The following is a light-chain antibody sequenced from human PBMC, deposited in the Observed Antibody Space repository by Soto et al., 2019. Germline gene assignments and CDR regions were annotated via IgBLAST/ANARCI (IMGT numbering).Light chain of an antibody. CDR2: EGG. CDR1: SSDVGNYNL. J-gene: IGLJ1*01. CDR3: LSYAGSYNFV. V-gene: IGLV2-23*01. Sequence: QSALTQPASVSGSPGQSITISCTGTSSDVGNYNLVSWYQQYPGKAPKLMIYEGGKRPSGVSHRFSGSKSGNTASLTISGLQADDEADYYCLSYAGSYNFVFGSGTKLTVL.